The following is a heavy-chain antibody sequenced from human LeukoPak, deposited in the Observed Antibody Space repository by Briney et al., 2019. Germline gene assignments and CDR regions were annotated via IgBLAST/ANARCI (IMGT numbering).Heavy chain of an antibody. V-gene: IGHV3-7*01. CDR2: IKQNGSEE. CDR3: ADPGMGY. J-gene: IGHJ4*02. Sequence: GGSLRLSCAASGLIVSSTYMTWVRQVPGKGLEWVANIKQNGSEETYIDSVKGRFIISRDNAKSSLSLQMNSLRGEDTAVYYCADPGMGYWGQGTLVTVSS. D-gene: IGHD1-14*01. CDR1: GLIVSSTY.